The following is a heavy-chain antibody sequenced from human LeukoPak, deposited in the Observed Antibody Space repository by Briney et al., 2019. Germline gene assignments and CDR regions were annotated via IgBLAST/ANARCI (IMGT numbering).Heavy chain of an antibody. CDR2: ISYDGSNK. D-gene: IGHD2-2*01. Sequence: PGGSLRLSCAASGFTFSSYAMHWVRQAPGKGLEWVAVISYDGSNKYYADSVKGRFTISRDNSKNTLCLQMNSLRAEDTAVYYCARDKFSSTGQYFQHWGQGTLVTVSS. CDR1: GFTFSSYA. CDR3: ARDKFSSTGQYFQH. J-gene: IGHJ1*01. V-gene: IGHV3-30*04.